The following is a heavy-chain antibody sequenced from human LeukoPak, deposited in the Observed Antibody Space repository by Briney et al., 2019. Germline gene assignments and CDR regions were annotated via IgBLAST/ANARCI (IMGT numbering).Heavy chain of an antibody. D-gene: IGHD3-16*01. J-gene: IGHJ4*02. Sequence: PGGSLRLSCAASGFTFSSYSMNWVRQAPGKGLEWVSSISSSSSYIYYADSVKGRFTISRDNAKKSLYLQMNSLRAEDTAVYYCARVSEGGFDYWGQGTLVTVSS. CDR1: GFTFSSYS. V-gene: IGHV3-21*01. CDR3: ARVSEGGFDY. CDR2: ISSSSSYI.